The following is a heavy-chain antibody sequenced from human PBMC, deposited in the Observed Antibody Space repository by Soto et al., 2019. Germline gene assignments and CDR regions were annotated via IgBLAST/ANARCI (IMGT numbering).Heavy chain of an antibody. CDR3: ARDDDLPDNGVDH. J-gene: IGHJ4*02. D-gene: IGHD1-1*01. V-gene: IGHV3-33*01. CDR1: GFRFSNYG. Sequence: QVQLVESGGGVVQPGRSLRLSCAASGFRFSNYGMHWVRQAPGKGLEWLAVIVADGTGLHYADSGRGRFTISRDNSKNPRYIHLDSLGADDTAIYFCARDDDLPDNGVDHWRQGTLVTVSS. CDR2: IVADGTGL.